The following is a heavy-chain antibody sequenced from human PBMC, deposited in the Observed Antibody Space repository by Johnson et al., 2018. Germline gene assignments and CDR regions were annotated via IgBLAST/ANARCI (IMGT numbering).Heavy chain of an antibody. D-gene: IGHD3-16*02. CDR1: GFTFTIYG. J-gene: IGHJ6*03. V-gene: IGHV3-30*18. Sequence: QVQLQESGGGVVQPGRSLRLSCAASGFTFTIYGMHWVRQAPGKGLEWVALISYDGRNTYYADSVKGRFTISRDNSENTLYLKMNSLAAEDTAVYYFGKGGGVWGSYRWQYYYMDVWGKGATVTVSS. CDR3: GKGGGVWGSYRWQYYYMDV. CDR2: ISYDGRNT.